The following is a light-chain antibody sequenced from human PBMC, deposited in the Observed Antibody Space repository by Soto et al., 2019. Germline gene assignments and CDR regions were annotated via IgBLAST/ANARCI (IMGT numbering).Light chain of an antibody. CDR3: CSHTMRSTYV. Sequence: QSALTQPASVSGSLGQSITISCTGTGSDIAGYNYISWYQQLPGKAPKLMIYEVTIRPSGISNRFSGSKSGNTASLTISGLQTEDEADYCCCSHTMRSTYVFGTGTKVTVL. V-gene: IGLV2-14*01. CDR1: GSDIAGYNY. J-gene: IGLJ1*01. CDR2: EVT.